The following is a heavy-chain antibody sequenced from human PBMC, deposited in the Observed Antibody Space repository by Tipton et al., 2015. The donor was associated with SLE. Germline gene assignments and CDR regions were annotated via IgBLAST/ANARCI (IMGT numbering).Heavy chain of an antibody. Sequence: LRLSCTVSGASISSYFWSWIRQPPGKGLEWIGYISYSETTNYNPSLKSRVTISIDTSKNQFSLKLSSVTAADTAVHYCARVSSDYGDLYFDYWGQGTLVTVSS. J-gene: IGHJ4*02. CDR3: ARVSSDYGDLYFDY. CDR2: ISYSETT. D-gene: IGHD4-17*01. V-gene: IGHV4-59*01. CDR1: GASISSYF.